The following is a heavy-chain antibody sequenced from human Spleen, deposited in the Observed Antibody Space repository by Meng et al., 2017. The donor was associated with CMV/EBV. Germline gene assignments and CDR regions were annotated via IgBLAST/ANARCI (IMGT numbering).Heavy chain of an antibody. CDR2: VYSTGTT. D-gene: IGHD2-2*01. Sequence: ISSSPYSWSWIRQPPGKGLAWLGYVYSTGTTFDNPSLKSRVTISVDKFKNQFSLKLTSVIAADTAVYYCAREDLYCTTTSCFERVFDSWGPGTLVTVSS. CDR1: ISSSPYS. J-gene: IGHJ4*02. V-gene: IGHV4-30-2*01. CDR3: AREDLYCTTTSCFERVFDS.